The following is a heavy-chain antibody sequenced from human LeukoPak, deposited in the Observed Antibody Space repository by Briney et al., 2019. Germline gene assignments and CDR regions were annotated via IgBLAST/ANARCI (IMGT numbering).Heavy chain of an antibody. V-gene: IGHV3-23*01. CDR2: ISGSGGST. Sequence: PGGSLRLSCAASGFTFSSYAMSWVRQAPGKGLEWVSAISGSGGSTYYADSVKGRFTISRDNAKNSLYLQMNSLRAEDTAVYYCARVAQGDYVWGSYRNDAFDVWGQGTMVTVSS. D-gene: IGHD3-16*02. CDR1: GFTFSSYA. J-gene: IGHJ3*01. CDR3: ARVAQGDYVWGSYRNDAFDV.